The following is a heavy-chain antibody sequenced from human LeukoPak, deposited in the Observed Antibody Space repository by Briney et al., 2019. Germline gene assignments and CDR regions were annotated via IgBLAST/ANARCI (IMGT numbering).Heavy chain of an antibody. V-gene: IGHV4-34*01. CDR1: GGSFSGYY. J-gene: IGHJ4*02. Sequence: SETLSLTCAVYGGSFSGYYWSWIRQPPGKGLEWIGEINHSGSTNYNPSLKSRVTISVDTSKTLFSLRLSSVTAADTAVYYCASGFLVCSGGSCYHPAFDYWGQGTLVTVSS. CDR2: INHSGST. CDR3: ASGFLVCSGGSCYHPAFDY. D-gene: IGHD2-15*01.